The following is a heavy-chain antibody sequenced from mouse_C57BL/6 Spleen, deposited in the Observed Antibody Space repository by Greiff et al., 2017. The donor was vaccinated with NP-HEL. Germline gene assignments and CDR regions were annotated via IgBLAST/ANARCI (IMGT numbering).Heavy chain of an antibody. V-gene: IGHV1-64*01. J-gene: IGHJ4*01. CDR3: APCCKGYAMDY. Sequence: QVQLQQSGAELVKPGASVKLSCKASGYTFTSYWMHWVKQRPGQGLEWIGMIHPNSGSTNYNEKFKSKAALTVDKSSSTAYMQLSSLTSEDSAVYYCAPCCKGYAMDYWGQGTSVTVSS. CDR1: GYTFTSYW. CDR2: IHPNSGST.